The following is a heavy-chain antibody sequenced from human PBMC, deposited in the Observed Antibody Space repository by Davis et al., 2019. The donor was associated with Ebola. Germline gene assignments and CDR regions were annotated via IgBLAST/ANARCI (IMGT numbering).Heavy chain of an antibody. CDR3: ARDRPLDFFFGDYYGMDV. D-gene: IGHD3-16*01. CDR1: VITFSSYA. J-gene: IGHJ6*02. V-gene: IGHV3-21*01. Sequence: GGSLRLSCTDSVITFSSYAMTWVRQAPGKGLEWVSSISSDSDYIYYADSAKGRFTISRDNAKNSLFLQMDSLRAEDTAVYYCARDRPLDFFFGDYYGMDVWGQGTTVTVS. CDR2: ISSDSDYI.